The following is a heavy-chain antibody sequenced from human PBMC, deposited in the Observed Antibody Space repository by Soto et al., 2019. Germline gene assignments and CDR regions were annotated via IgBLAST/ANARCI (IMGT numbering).Heavy chain of an antibody. J-gene: IGHJ4*02. CDR2: IYPDDSDA. Sequence: GESLKISCKTSGYSFTRYWIGWVRQMPGKGLEWMGLIYPDDSDARYSPSFQGQVTISADKSINTVYLQWSGLKASDTAIYFCARPDIVNNPLRGVYFDTCCQGALVTVSS. CDR3: ARPDIVNNPLRGVYFDT. V-gene: IGHV5-51*01. D-gene: IGHD2-15*01. CDR1: GYSFTRYW.